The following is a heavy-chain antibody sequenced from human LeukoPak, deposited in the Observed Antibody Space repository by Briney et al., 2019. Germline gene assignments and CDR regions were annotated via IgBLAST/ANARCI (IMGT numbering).Heavy chain of an antibody. D-gene: IGHD7-27*01. J-gene: IGHJ4*02. V-gene: IGHV4-4*09. CDR3: ARQVPSNWGSVDY. CDR2: IYTIGST. CDR1: GGSISSYY. Sequence: PSETLSLTCTVSGGSISSYYWSWIRQPPGKGLEWIGYIYTIGSTNYNPSLKSRVTISVDTSKNQFSLKLSSVTAADTAVYYCARQVPSNWGSVDYWGQGTLVTVPS.